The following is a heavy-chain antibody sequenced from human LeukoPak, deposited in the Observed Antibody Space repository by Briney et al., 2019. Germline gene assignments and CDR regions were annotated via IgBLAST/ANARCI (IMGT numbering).Heavy chain of an antibody. V-gene: IGHV4-59*01. CDR1: GGSISSYY. D-gene: IGHD2/OR15-2a*01. CDR3: ARPSLYAQDAFDI. J-gene: IGHJ3*02. Sequence: PSETLSLTCTVSGGSISSYYWSWIRQPPGPGREGIGYIYYSGSTNYNPSLTSRVTISVDTSKNQFSLKLSSVTAADTAVYYCARPSLYAQDAFDIWGQGTMVTVSS. CDR2: IYYSGST.